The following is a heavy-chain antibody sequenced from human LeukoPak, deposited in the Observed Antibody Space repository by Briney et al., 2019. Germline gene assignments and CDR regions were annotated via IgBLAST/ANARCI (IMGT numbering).Heavy chain of an antibody. V-gene: IGHV4-39*01. J-gene: IGHJ5*02. CDR1: GGSISSSSYY. D-gene: IGHD6-19*01. Sequence: SETLCLTCTVSGGSISSSSYYWGWIRQPPGKGLEWIGSIYYSGSTYYNPSLKSRVTISVDTSKNQFSLKLSSVTAADTTVYYCARTLSSSGWSDWFDPWGQGTLVTVSS. CDR3: ARTLSSSGWSDWFDP. CDR2: IYYSGST.